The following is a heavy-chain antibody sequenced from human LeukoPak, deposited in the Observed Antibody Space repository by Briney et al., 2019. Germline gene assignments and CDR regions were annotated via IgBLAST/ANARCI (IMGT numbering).Heavy chain of an antibody. CDR2: INWDGSRT. D-gene: IGHD3-10*01. J-gene: IGHJ4*02. CDR1: GFTFDDYA. V-gene: IGHV3-43D*03. CDR3: ARVVPPTDYGSGSYFWDPYYFDY. Sequence: GGSLRLSCSASGFTFDDYAMHWVRQAPGKGLEWVSLINWDGSRTYYADSVKGRFTISRDNSKNSLYLQMNSLEADDTALYYCARVVPPTDYGSGSYFWDPYYFDYWGQGTLVTVSS.